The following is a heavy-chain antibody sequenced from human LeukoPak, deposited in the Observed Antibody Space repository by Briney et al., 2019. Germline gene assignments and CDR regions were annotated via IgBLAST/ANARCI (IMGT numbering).Heavy chain of an antibody. J-gene: IGHJ4*02. CDR2: ISSAGVTI. D-gene: IGHD3-10*01. CDR1: GFRFSDYY. CDR3: AKVRVYGSGSKFYDY. Sequence: GGSLRLSCAASGFRFSDYYMTWIRQAPGKGLEWVSYISSAGVTIHYADSVKGRFTISRDNAKNSLYLQMNSLRAEDTAVYYCAKVRVYGSGSKFYDYWGQGTLVTVSS. V-gene: IGHV3-11*01.